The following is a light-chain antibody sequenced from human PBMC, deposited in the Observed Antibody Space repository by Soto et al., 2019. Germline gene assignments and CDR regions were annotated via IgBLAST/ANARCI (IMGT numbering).Light chain of an antibody. Sequence: VMTQSPDSLAVSLGERATINCKSSQSVLYSSNNKNYLAWYQQKPGQPPKLLIYWASTRESGVPDRFTGSWSGADFTLTISSLQAEDVAVYYCQQYYSTPFTFGPGTKVDVK. CDR3: QQYYSTPFT. CDR2: WAS. J-gene: IGKJ3*01. CDR1: QSVLYSSNNKNY. V-gene: IGKV4-1*01.